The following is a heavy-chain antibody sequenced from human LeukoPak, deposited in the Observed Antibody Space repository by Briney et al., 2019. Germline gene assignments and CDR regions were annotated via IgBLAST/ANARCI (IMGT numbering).Heavy chain of an antibody. CDR1: GFTFSNAW. CDR2: IKSKTDGGTT. J-gene: IGHJ4*02. V-gene: IGHV3-15*01. Sequence: PGGSLRLSCAASGFTFSNAWMSWVRQAPGKGLEWVGRIKSKTDGGTTDYAAPVKGRFTISRDDSKNTLYLQMNSLKTEDTAVYYRTPVPASGYEFDYWGQGTLVTVSS. CDR3: TPVPASGYEFDY. D-gene: IGHD5-12*01.